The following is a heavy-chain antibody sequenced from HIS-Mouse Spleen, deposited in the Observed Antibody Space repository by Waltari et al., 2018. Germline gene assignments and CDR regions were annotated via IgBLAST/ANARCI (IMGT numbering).Heavy chain of an antibody. V-gene: IGHV4-31*03. Sequence: QVQLQESGPGLVQPSQTLSLTCTVPGGSISSGGYYWSWIRQHPGKGLEWIGYIYYSGSTYYNPSLKSRVTISVDTSKNQFSLKLSSVTAADTAVYYCARGEGRELKVDYWGQGTLVTVSS. CDR3: ARGEGRELKVDY. D-gene: IGHD1-7*01. CDR2: IYYSGST. J-gene: IGHJ4*02. CDR1: GGSISSGGYY.